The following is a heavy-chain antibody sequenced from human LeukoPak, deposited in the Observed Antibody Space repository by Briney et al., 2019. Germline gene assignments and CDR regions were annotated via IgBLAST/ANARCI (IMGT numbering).Heavy chain of an antibody. J-gene: IGHJ3*02. Sequence: SGPALVKPTQTLTLTCTFSGFSLSTSGVGVGWIRQPPGKALEWLALIYWDDDKRYSPSLKSRLTITKDTSKSQVVLTMTNMDPVDTATYYCAHNFYPEAFDIWGQGTMVTVSS. CDR2: IYWDDDK. V-gene: IGHV2-5*02. CDR3: AHNFYPEAFDI. D-gene: IGHD2/OR15-2a*01. CDR1: GFSLSTSGVG.